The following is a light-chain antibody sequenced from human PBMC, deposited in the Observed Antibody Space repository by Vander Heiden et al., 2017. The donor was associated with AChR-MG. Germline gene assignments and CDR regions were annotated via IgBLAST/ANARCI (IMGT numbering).Light chain of an antibody. CDR1: RSNIGAGND. J-gene: IGLJ1*01. CDR3: QSYDTSLSGIYV. Sequence: QSALTQPPSVSGAPGQLVTIPRTRGRSNIGAGNDVHWYQQLPGAAPKLLIYGNINRPSGVPDRFSGSKSGTSASLAITGLQPEDEADYYCQSYDTSLSGIYVFGTGTKVTVL. V-gene: IGLV1-40*01. CDR2: GNI.